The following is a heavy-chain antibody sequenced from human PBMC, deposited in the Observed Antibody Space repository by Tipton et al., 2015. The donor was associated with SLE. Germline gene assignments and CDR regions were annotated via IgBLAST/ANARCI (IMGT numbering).Heavy chain of an antibody. Sequence: QLVQSGAEVKKPGESLKISCKGSGYRFTRYWIGWVRQMPGKGLEWMGIIYPGDSDARYSPSFQGQVTISADKSISAAYLQWSSLKASDTAMYYCARVSVPSYYGSPWYFDLWGRGTLVTVSS. V-gene: IGHV5-51*03. J-gene: IGHJ2*01. CDR1: GYRFTRYW. CDR2: IYPGDSDA. D-gene: IGHD3-10*01. CDR3: ARVSVPSYYGSPWYFDL.